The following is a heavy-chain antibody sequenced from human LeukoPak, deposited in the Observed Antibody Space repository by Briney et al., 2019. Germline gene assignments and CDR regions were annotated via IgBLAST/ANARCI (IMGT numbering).Heavy chain of an antibody. J-gene: IGHJ4*02. CDR2: IFPSGGDI. CDR1: GFTFSTFA. D-gene: IGHD2-8*02. V-gene: IGHV3-23*01. CDR3: ATYRQVLLPFES. Sequence: GGTLRLSCAASGFTFSTFAVIWGRGPPGTGLGGVSSIFPSGGDIHYADSVRGPFTISRDNSKSTLSLQMNSLRAEDTAIYYCATYRQVLLPFESWGQGTLVTVSS.